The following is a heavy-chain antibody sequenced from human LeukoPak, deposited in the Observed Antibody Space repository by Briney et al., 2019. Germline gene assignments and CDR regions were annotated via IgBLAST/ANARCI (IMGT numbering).Heavy chain of an antibody. CDR3: ARDNYSNLDY. CDR2: ISYDGSNK. V-gene: IGHV3-30-3*01. CDR1: GFTFTSYA. D-gene: IGHD4-11*01. Sequence: GGSLRLSCAASGFTFTSYAIHWVRRAPGKGLEWVALISYDGSNKYYADSVKGRFTISRDNSKNTLYLQMNSLRAEDTAVYYCARDNYSNLDYWGQGTLVTVSS. J-gene: IGHJ4*02.